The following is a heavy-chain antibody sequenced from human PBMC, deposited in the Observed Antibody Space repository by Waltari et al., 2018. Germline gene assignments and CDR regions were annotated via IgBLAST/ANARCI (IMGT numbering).Heavy chain of an antibody. CDR2: ISVSGGST. CDR3: AKVSYYYDSSGYYHFDY. D-gene: IGHD3-22*01. J-gene: IGHJ4*02. Sequence: EVQLLESGGGLVQPGGSLRLSCAASGFTFSSYAMSWVRQAPGRGLEWVSAISVSGGSTYYADSVKGRFIISRDNSKNTLYLQMNSLRAEDTAVYYCAKVSYYYDSSGYYHFDYWGQGTLVTVSS. CDR1: GFTFSSYA. V-gene: IGHV3-23*01.